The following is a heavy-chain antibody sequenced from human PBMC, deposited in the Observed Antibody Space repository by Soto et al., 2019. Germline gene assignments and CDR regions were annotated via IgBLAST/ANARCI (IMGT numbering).Heavy chain of an antibody. J-gene: IGHJ5*01. CDR2: INHSGNT. CDR3: ARSGDYYPSYLDS. Sequence: LSLTCGVSGYSISTGYYWGWSRQPPGKGLEWIGSINHSGNTYYNPSLRSRVTISVDTSKNQVSLKVSSVTAADAAVYYCARSGDYYPSYLDSWGQGTLVSVFS. D-gene: IGHD3-22*01. V-gene: IGHV4-38-2*01. CDR1: GYSISTGYY.